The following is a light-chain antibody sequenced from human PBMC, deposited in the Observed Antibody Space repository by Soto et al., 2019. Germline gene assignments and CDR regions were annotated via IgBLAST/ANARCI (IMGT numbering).Light chain of an antibody. V-gene: IGLV2-14*01. CDR1: SSDVANYDY. Sequence: QSVLTQPASVSGSPGRSITISCTGASSDVANYDYVSWYQHHPGKAPKLMIYEVSNRPSGVSNRFSGSKSGNTASLTISGLQAEDEADYYCTSYTSDNTHVFGTVKKVTV. J-gene: IGLJ1*01. CDR3: TSYTSDNTHV. CDR2: EVS.